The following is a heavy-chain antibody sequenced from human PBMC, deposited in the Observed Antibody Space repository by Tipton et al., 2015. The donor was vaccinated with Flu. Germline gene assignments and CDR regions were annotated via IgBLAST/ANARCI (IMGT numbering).Heavy chain of an antibody. Sequence: TLSLTCTVSGGSISSDYWSWIRQPPGKGLEWIGSILYSGIPKNNPSLKSRVTLSGDTSKNQFSLQLRSVTAADTAVYYCARGSGSGTFMIFDLWGQGTLVTVSS. CDR3: ARGSGSGTFMIFDL. CDR1: GGSISSDY. D-gene: IGHD3-10*01. CDR2: ILYSGIP. V-gene: IGHV4-59*01. J-gene: IGHJ4*02.